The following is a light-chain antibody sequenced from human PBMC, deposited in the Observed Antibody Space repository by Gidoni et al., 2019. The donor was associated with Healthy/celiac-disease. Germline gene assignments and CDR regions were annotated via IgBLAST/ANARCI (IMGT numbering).Light chain of an antibody. J-gene: IGKJ1*01. CDR1: QSVSSSY. CDR2: VAS. V-gene: IGKV3-20*01. CDR3: QQYGSSPPWT. Sequence: EIVLTQSPGTLSLSQGERGTLYCRASQSVSSSYLACDQQNPGKAPRLLIYVASSRATGNPTRFSVSGSGTDFTLTISRLEPEAFAVYYCQQYGSSPPWTFGQGTKVEIQ.